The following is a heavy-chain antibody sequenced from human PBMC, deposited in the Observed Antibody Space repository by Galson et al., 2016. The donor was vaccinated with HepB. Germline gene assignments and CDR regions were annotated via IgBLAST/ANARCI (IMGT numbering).Heavy chain of an antibody. D-gene: IGHD5-18*01. CDR1: GYTFATYW. J-gene: IGHJ4*02. V-gene: IGHV5-51*01. Sequence: QSGAEVKRPGESLKISCNASGYTFATYWIGWVRQMPGKGLEWMGIIYPADSDTRYSPSFQGQVTISADKSITTAYLHWSGLKASDTAIYYCARLASYSDGPFDAWGQGTPVTVAS. CDR2: IYPADSDT. CDR3: ARLASYSDGPFDA.